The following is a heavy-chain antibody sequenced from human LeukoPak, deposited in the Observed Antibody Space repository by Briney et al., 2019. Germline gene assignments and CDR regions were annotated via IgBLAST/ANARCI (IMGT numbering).Heavy chain of an antibody. CDR1: GFTFSDYY. Sequence: GGSLRLSCAASGFTFSDYYMSWIRQAPGKGLVWVSRINSDGSSTSYADSVKGRFTISRDNAKNTLYLQMNSLRAEDTAVYYCASDTVVTVDYWGQGTLVTVSS. D-gene: IGHD2-21*02. J-gene: IGHJ4*02. CDR3: ASDTVVTVDY. V-gene: IGHV3-74*01. CDR2: INSDGSST.